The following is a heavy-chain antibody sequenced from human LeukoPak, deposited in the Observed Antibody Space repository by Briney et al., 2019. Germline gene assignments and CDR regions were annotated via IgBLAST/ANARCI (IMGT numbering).Heavy chain of an antibody. V-gene: IGHV3-48*01. J-gene: IGHJ4*02. CDR3: ARNYVYAFDY. Sequence: GGPLRLSCSACRFSFNSYSMKWVRQAPGKGVQWVSYISGSCNAKLYTDSVKGRFTISRDNAKNAVYQKTATHTAEQMGLNFCARNYVYAFDYWGQGNLVTVSS. CDR1: RFSFNSYS. CDR2: ISGSCNAK. D-gene: IGHD2/OR15-2a*01.